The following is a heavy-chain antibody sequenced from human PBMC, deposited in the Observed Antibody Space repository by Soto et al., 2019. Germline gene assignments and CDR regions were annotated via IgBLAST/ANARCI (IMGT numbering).Heavy chain of an antibody. D-gene: IGHD2-15*01. CDR3: ARRYCSGGSCSRRGWFDP. V-gene: IGHV1-18*01. J-gene: IGHJ5*02. CDR1: GYTFTSYG. Sequence: QVQLVQSGAEVKKPGASVKVSCKASGYTFTSYGISWVRQAPGQGLEWMGWISAYNGNTNYAQKLQGRVTMTTDTATSTAYMELRRLRSDDTAVYYCARRYCSGGSCSRRGWFDPWGQGTLVTVSS. CDR2: ISAYNGNT.